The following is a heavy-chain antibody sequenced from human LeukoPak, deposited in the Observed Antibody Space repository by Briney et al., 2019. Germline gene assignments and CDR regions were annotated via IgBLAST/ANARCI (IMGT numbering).Heavy chain of an antibody. CDR2: ISSSSSYI. CDR1: GFTFRGYS. D-gene: IGHD4-17*01. V-gene: IGHV3-21*01. Sequence: PGGSLRLSCAASGFTFRGYSMNWVRQAPGKGLEWVSSISSSSSYIYYADSVKGRFTISRDNAKNSLYLQMNSLRAEDTAVYYCARGGLRYEMGDYWGQGTLVTVSS. CDR3: ARGGLRYEMGDY. J-gene: IGHJ4*02.